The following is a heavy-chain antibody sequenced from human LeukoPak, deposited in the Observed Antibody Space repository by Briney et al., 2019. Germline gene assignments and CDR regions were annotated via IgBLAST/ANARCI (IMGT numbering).Heavy chain of an antibody. J-gene: IGHJ4*02. CDR1: GFTFGDFA. Sequence: PGGSLRLSCTASGFTFGDFAMGWFRQAPGKGLEWVGFIRSNTYGGTAEYAASVKGRFTISRDDSKSLAYLQMNSLITEDTPLYYCSTYLSSSWPYYFDYWGQGTLVTVSS. CDR2: IRSNTYGGTA. D-gene: IGHD6-13*01. CDR3: STYLSSSWPYYFDY. V-gene: IGHV3-49*03.